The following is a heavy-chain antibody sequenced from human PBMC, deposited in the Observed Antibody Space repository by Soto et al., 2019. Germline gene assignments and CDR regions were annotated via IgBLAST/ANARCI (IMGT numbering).Heavy chain of an antibody. V-gene: IGHV1-46*03. CDR2: INPTTTTT. CDR1: EYTFSTYS. CDR3: ARDLYSTSWYVRAFDM. D-gene: IGHD6-13*01. J-gene: IGHJ3*02. Sequence: ASVKVSCKASEYTFSTYSLHWVRQAPGQGLEWMGVINPTTTTTTDAQKFQGRVTMTRDTSTSTVFLELSSLRSEDTAVYYCARDLYSTSWYVRAFDMRGQGTMVTVSS.